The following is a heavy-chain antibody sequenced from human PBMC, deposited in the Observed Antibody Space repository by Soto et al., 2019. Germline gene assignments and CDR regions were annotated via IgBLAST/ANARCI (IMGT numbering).Heavy chain of an antibody. CDR1: GFTFSSYA. V-gene: IGHV3-23*01. J-gene: IGHJ6*03. Sequence: GGSLRLSCAASGFTFSSYAMSWVRQAPGKGLEWVSAISGSGGSTYYADSVKGRFTISRDNSKNTLYLQMNSLRAEDTAVYYCAKGGYCSSTSCYSYYYYYMDVWGKGTTVTVSS. CDR3: AKGGYCSSTSCYSYYYYYMDV. D-gene: IGHD2-2*01. CDR2: ISGSGGST.